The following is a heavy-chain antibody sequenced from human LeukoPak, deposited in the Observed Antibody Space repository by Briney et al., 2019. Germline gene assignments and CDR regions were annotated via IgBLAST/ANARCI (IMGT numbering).Heavy chain of an antibody. CDR3: AKPAVTDIWYFDY. CDR1: GFTFSSYA. CDR2: ISGSGGST. J-gene: IGHJ4*02. Sequence: GGSLRLSCAASGFTFSSYAMSWVRQAPGKGLEWVSAISGSGGSTYYADSVKGRFTVSRDNSRDTLYLQMNSLRAEDTAVYFCAKPAVTDIWYFDYWGQGTLVTVSS. V-gene: IGHV3-23*01. D-gene: IGHD2-21*02.